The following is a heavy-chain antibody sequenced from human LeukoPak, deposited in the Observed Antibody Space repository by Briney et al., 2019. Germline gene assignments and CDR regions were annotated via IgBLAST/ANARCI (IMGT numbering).Heavy chain of an antibody. Sequence: RASVKVSCKASGYTFTTYDINWVRQATGQGLEWMGWMNTNSGNTGYAQKFQGRVTMTKNTSISTAYMELSSLRSEDTAVYYCARGPNKSDGGNSGSAWFDPWGQGTLVTVSS. CDR1: GYTFTTYD. CDR2: MNTNSGNT. J-gene: IGHJ5*02. CDR3: ARGPNKSDGGNSGSAWFDP. V-gene: IGHV1-8*01. D-gene: IGHD4-23*01.